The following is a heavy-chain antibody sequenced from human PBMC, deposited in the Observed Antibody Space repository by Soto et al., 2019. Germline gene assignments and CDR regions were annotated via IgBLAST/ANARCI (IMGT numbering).Heavy chain of an antibody. J-gene: IGHJ6*02. V-gene: IGHV1-69*13. CDR1: GGTFRSYA. CDR2: IIPLFGTP. CDR3: ARGKYSGSYLTPLGPRYYYDGMDV. Sequence: SVKVSCKASGGTFRSYAISWVRQAPGQGLEWMGGIIPLFGTPNNAQKFQGRVTITADESTTTVYMELSSLRSEDTAVYYCARGKYSGSYLTPLGPRYYYDGMDVWGQGTTVTSP. D-gene: IGHD1-26*01.